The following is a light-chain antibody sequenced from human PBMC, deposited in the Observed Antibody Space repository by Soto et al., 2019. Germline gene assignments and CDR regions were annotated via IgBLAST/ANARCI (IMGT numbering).Light chain of an antibody. Sequence: QSALTQPRSVSGSPGQSVTISCTGTSSDVGGYNYVSWYQQHPGRAPKVMIYDVGKRPSGVPDRFSGSKSGNTASLTISGLQAEDEADYYCCSYAGSYTYVFGTGTKVTVL. V-gene: IGLV2-11*01. CDR2: DVG. CDR1: SSDVGGYNY. CDR3: CSYAGSYTYV. J-gene: IGLJ1*01.